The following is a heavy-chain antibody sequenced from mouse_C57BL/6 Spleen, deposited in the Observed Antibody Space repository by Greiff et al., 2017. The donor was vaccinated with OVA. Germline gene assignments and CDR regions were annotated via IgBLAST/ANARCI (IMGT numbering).Heavy chain of an antibody. D-gene: IGHD1-1*01. J-gene: IGHJ2*01. CDR3: AITVVATDFDY. CDR2: INPYNGGT. CDR1: GYTFTDYY. V-gene: IGHV1-19*01. Sequence: VQLQQSGPVLVKPGASVKMSCKASGYTFTDYYMNWVKQSHGKSLEWIGVINPYNGGTSYNQKFKGKATLTVDKSSSTAYMELNSLTSEDSAVYYCAITVVATDFDYWGQGTTLTVSS.